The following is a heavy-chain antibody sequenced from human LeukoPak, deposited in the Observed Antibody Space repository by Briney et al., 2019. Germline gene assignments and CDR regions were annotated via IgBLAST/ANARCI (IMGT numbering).Heavy chain of an antibody. Sequence: GGSLTLPCGASGFTFSSYWMQGVRHAPGRGVVWVSRMNSDGNSISYADSVKGRFTISRDNAKNTLYLQVNSLRAEDTAVYYCARVDIYNGNPLSLGCWGRGALVTVSS. J-gene: IGHJ4*02. V-gene: IGHV3-74*01. CDR2: MNSDGNSI. CDR3: ARVDIYNGNPLSLGC. CDR1: GFTFSSYW. D-gene: IGHD5-12*01.